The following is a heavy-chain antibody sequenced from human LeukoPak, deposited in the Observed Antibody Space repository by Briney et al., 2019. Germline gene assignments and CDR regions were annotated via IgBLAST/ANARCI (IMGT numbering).Heavy chain of an antibody. CDR3: ARGAPFWSGYLREDY. V-gene: IGHV3-11*04. CDR1: GFTFSDYY. J-gene: IGHJ4*02. Sequence: GGSLRLSCAASGFTFSDYYMSWIRQAPGKGLEWVSYISSSGTIYYADSVKGRFTISRDNAKNSLYLQMNSLRAEDTAVYYCARGAPFWSGYLREDYWGQGTLVTVSS. CDR2: ISSSGTI. D-gene: IGHD3-3*01.